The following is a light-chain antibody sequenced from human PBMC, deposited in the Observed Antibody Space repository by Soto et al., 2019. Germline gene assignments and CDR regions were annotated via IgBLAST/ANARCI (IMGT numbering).Light chain of an antibody. CDR2: DAS. Sequence: EIVLTQSPGTLSLSPGERATLSCRASQSVSYYLAWYQQKPGQAPRLLIYDASSRATGVPDRFSGSGSGTDFTLTIRSLDPEDFAVYYCQQRSNWPSITFGQGTRLEIK. V-gene: IGKV3-11*01. CDR3: QQRSNWPSIT. CDR1: QSVSYY. J-gene: IGKJ5*01.